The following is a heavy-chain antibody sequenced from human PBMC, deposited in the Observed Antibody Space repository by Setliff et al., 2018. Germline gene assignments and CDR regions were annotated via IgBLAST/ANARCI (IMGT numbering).Heavy chain of an antibody. CDR3: ARMSGFLYMDV. Sequence: SETLSLTCTVSGDSISSRRNYWGWFRQPAGKELGWIGQIYTSWSTNYNPSLKSRVTISLDTSMNQFSLKLSSVTAADTAVYYCARMSGFLYMDVWGKGTTVTVSS. CDR2: IYTSWST. V-gene: IGHV4-61*09. J-gene: IGHJ6*03. CDR1: GDSISSRRNY. D-gene: IGHD3-3*01.